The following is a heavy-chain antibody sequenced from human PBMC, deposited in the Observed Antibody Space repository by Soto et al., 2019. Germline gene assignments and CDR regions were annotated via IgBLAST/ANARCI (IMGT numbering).Heavy chain of an antibody. CDR3: AKDHNWNYGGPSDY. J-gene: IGHJ4*02. Sequence: PGGSLRLSCASSGFTLSMSAVNWVRQAPGKGLEWVSYISDSGDRTYYADSVKGRFTISRDNSKNTLYLQMNSLRAEDTAVYYCAKDHNWNYGGPSDYWGQGTLVTVSS. V-gene: IGHV3-23*01. CDR2: ISDSGDRT. D-gene: IGHD1-7*01. CDR1: GFTLSMSA.